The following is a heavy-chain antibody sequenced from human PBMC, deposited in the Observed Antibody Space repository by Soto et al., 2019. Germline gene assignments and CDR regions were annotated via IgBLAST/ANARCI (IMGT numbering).Heavy chain of an antibody. J-gene: IGHJ4*02. CDR3: ARGRYGDY. Sequence: QVHLVQSGAEVKKPGASVKVSCRASVYAFTTYGITWVRQAPGQELEWLGWISAHNGNTNYAQKLQGRVTVTRDTSTSTAYMELRSLRSDDTAVYYCARGRYGDYWGQGALVTVSS. CDR1: VYAFTTYG. V-gene: IGHV1-18*01. D-gene: IGHD1-1*01. CDR2: ISAHNGNT.